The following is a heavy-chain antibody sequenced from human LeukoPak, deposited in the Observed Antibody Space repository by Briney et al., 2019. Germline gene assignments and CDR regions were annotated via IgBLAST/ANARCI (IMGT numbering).Heavy chain of an antibody. Sequence: GGSLRLSCAASGFTFSDCYLSWIRQAPGKGLEWISYISSSGTTKYYADSVKGRFTMSRDNAKNSLYLQMNSLRAEDTAVYYCGRYCSSTNCNDAFDIWGQGTVVTVSS. V-gene: IGHV3-11*01. J-gene: IGHJ3*02. CDR2: ISSSGTTK. D-gene: IGHD2-2*01. CDR1: GFTFSDCY. CDR3: GRYCSSTNCNDAFDI.